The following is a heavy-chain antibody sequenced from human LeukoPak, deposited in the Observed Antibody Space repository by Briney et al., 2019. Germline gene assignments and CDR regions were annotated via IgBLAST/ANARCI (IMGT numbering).Heavy chain of an antibody. CDR1: GFTSSDHY. CDR3: ARDTLQWLVQSGDYFDY. D-gene: IGHD6-19*01. V-gene: IGHV3-11*01. Sequence: GGSLRLSCAASGFTSSDHYMSWIRQAPGKGLEWVSYISSSGSTIYYADSVKGRFTISRDNAKNSLYLQMNSLRAEDTAVYYCARDTLQWLVQSGDYFDYWGQGTLVTVSS. CDR2: ISSSGSTI. J-gene: IGHJ4*02.